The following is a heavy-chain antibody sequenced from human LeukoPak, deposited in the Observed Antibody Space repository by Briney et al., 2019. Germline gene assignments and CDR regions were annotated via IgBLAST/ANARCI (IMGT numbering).Heavy chain of an antibody. Sequence: SETLSLTCTVSGGSINSYYWSWIRQPPGKGLEWIGYIYYSGSTNYNPSLKSRVTISVDTSKNQFSLNLSSATAADTAVYYCARDIVGGSGSGSMDVWGQGTTVTVSS. D-gene: IGHD3-10*01. CDR3: ARDIVGGSGSGSMDV. V-gene: IGHV4-59*12. CDR1: GGSINSYY. CDR2: IYYSGST. J-gene: IGHJ6*02.